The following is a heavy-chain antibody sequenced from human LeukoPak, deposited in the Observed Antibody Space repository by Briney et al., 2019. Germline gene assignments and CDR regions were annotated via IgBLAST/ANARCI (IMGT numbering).Heavy chain of an antibody. CDR1: GYTFSSYR. V-gene: IGHV3-30*03. CDR2: ISYDGSNK. J-gene: IGHJ3*02. Sequence: GGSLSLFCAASGYTFSSYRMQWVRQAPGKGLEWVAVISYDGSNKYYADSVKGRFTISRDNSKNTLYLQMNSLRAEDRDVYYSAGFGESSLAFDISGRGKMATVSS. D-gene: IGHD3-10*01. CDR3: AGFGESSLAFDI.